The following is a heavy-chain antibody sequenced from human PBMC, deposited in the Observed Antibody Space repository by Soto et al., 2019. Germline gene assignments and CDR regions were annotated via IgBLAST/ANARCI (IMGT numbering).Heavy chain of an antibody. J-gene: IGHJ6*03. D-gene: IGHD3-10*01. V-gene: IGHV3-21*01. Sequence: GGSLRLSCAASGFTFSSYSMNWVRPAPGKGLEWVSSISSSSSDIYYADSVKGRFTISRDNAKNSLYLQRNSLRAEDTAVYYCARESYYYGAGSYSANYYYYMDVWGKGTPVTVSS. CDR3: ARESYYYGAGSYSANYYYYMDV. CDR1: GFTFSSYS. CDR2: ISSSSSDI.